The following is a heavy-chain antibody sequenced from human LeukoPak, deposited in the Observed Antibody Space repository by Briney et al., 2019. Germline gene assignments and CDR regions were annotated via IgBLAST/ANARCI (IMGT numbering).Heavy chain of an antibody. D-gene: IGHD3-10*01. CDR1: GFTFSSYE. Sequence: GALRLSCAASGFTFSSYEMNWVRQAPGKGLEWVSYISSSGSTIYYADSVKGRFTISRDNSKNTLYLQMNSLRAEDTAVYYRASLKSYSYYYYYYMDVWGKGTTVTVSS. V-gene: IGHV3-48*03. CDR3: ASLKSYSYYYYYYMDV. J-gene: IGHJ6*03. CDR2: ISSSGSTI.